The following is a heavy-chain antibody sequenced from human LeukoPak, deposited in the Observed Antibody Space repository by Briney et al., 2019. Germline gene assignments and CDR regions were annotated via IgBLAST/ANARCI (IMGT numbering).Heavy chain of an antibody. CDR1: GFTFSSYA. V-gene: IGHV3-30*04. J-gene: IGHJ3*02. Sequence: GGSLRLSCAASGFTFSSYAMHWVRQAPGKGLEWVAVISYDGSNRYYADSVKGRFTISRDNSKNTLYLQMNSLRAEDTAVFYCARDSNYGSGRGAFHIWGQGTMVTVSS. CDR2: ISYDGSNR. D-gene: IGHD3-10*01. CDR3: ARDSNYGSGRGAFHI.